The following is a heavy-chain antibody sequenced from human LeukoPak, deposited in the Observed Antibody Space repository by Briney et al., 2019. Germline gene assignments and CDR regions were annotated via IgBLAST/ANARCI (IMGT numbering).Heavy chain of an antibody. Sequence: GGSLRLSCAASGFTFDDYAMHWVRQAPGKGLEWVSGNSWNSGSIGYADSVKGRFTISRDNAKNSLYLQMNSLRAEDMALYYCAKGAVAGTGEFDYWGQGTLATVSS. V-gene: IGHV3-9*03. CDR3: AKGAVAGTGEFDY. CDR1: GFTFDDYA. CDR2: NSWNSGSI. D-gene: IGHD6-19*01. J-gene: IGHJ4*02.